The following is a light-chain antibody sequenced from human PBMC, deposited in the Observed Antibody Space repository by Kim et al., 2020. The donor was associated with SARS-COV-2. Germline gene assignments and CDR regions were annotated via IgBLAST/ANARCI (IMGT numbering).Light chain of an antibody. J-gene: IGKJ2*01. CDR2: GAS. Sequence: EIVLTQSPGTLSLSPGERATLSCRASQSVNNNYLAWYQQKPGQAPRLLIYGASNRATGIPDRFSGSGSVTDFTLTISRLEPEDFAVYYCQQYGSSPYTFGQGTKLEI. V-gene: IGKV3-20*01. CDR1: QSVNNNY. CDR3: QQYGSSPYT.